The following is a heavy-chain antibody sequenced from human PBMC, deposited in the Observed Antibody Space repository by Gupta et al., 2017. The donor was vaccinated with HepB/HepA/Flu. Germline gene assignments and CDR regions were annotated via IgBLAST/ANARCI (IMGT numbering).Heavy chain of an antibody. V-gene: IGHV1-69*06. D-gene: IGHD2-8*01. CDR1: GGTFSSYA. J-gene: IGHJ3*02. Sequence: QVQLVQSGAEVKKPGSSVKVSCKASGGTFSSYAISWVRQAPGQGLEWMGGIIPIFGTANYAQKFQGRVTITADKSTSTAYMELSSLRSEDTAVYYCARTRGIVLMVWYDAFDIWGQGTMVTVSS. CDR2: IIPIFGTA. CDR3: ARTRGIVLMVWYDAFDI.